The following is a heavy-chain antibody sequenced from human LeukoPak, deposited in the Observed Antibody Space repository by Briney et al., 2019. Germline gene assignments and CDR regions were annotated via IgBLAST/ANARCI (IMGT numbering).Heavy chain of an antibody. CDR1: GYTFTTYW. D-gene: IGHD3-10*01. CDR2: IFPRDSDT. J-gene: IGHJ3*01. V-gene: IGHV5-51*01. CDR3: ARAVRGVISDAFDV. Sequence: GQSLKISCKGSGYTFTTYWIGWVRQVPGKGLEWMGVIFPRDSDTIYSPSFQGQVTISADMSLSTAYPQWSSLKASDTAIYYCARAVRGVISDAFDVWGQGTMVTVSS.